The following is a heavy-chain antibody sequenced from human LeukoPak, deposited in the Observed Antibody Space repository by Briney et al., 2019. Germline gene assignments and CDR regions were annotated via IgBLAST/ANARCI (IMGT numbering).Heavy chain of an antibody. Sequence: GGSLRLSGAASGFSFSNFAMSWVRQAPGKGLEWVSTISGSGDNTYSADSVKGRLTISRDNSKNTLSLQMNSLRAEDTAVYYCAKGLNSGFYSASDYWGQGTLVTVSS. CDR2: ISGSGDNT. CDR1: GFSFSNFA. J-gene: IGHJ4*02. V-gene: IGHV3-23*01. D-gene: IGHD3-22*01. CDR3: AKGLNSGFYSASDY.